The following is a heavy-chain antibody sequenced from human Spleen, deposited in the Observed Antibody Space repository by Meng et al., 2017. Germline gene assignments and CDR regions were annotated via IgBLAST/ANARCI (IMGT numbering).Heavy chain of an antibody. D-gene: IGHD4-11*01. CDR2: INHSGST. Sequence: HLHQWGPALLHPSETSPLTCVVAGWSFSDYYWSWIRQPPGKGLEWIGEINHSGSTNYTPSLESRATISVDTSQNNLSLKLRSVTAADSAVYYCARGPTTMAHDFDYWGQGTLVTVFS. V-gene: IGHV4-34*01. CDR1: GWSFSDYY. J-gene: IGHJ4*02. CDR3: ARGPTTMAHDFDY.